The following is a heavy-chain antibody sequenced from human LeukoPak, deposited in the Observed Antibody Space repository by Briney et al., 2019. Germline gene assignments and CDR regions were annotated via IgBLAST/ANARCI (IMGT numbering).Heavy chain of an antibody. J-gene: IGHJ4*02. D-gene: IGHD5-18*01. CDR1: GFTFSSYG. Sequence: GGSLRLSCAASGFTFSSYGMHWVRQAPGKGLEWVAVISYDGSNKYYADSVKGRFTISRDNSKNTLYLQMNSLRAEDTAVYYCAKSKRGYSYPTAPFDYWGQGTLVTVSS. CDR3: AKSKRGYSYPTAPFDY. CDR2: ISYDGSNK. V-gene: IGHV3-30*18.